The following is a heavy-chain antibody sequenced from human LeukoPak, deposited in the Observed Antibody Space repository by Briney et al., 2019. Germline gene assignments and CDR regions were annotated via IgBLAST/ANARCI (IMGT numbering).Heavy chain of an antibody. Sequence: PGGSLRLSCAASGFTFDNYAMHWVRQAPGKGLEWLSIISWNSGYIGYAHSVKGRFTISRDNAKKSLDLQMNSLRAEDTAFYYCAKVRGTYSSGYFFDYWGQGTLVTVSS. V-gene: IGHV3-9*01. CDR1: GFTFDNYA. CDR3: AKVRGTYSSGYFFDY. CDR2: ISWNSGYI. J-gene: IGHJ4*02. D-gene: IGHD6-19*01.